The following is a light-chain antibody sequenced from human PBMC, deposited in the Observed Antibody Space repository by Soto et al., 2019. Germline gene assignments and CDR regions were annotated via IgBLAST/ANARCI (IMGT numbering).Light chain of an antibody. CDR2: KAS. CDR1: QSISSW. V-gene: IGKV1-5*03. J-gene: IGKJ4*01. CDR3: QQYNSYSRT. Sequence: DIQMTQSPSTLSASVGDRVTITCRASQSISSWLAWYQQKTGKAPKLLIYKASSLESGVPSRFSGSGSGTEFTLNISNLQPDDLATYYCQQYNSYSRTFGGGNKMEIK.